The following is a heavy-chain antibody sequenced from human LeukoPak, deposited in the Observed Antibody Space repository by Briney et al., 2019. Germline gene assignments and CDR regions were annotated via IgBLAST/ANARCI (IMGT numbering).Heavy chain of an antibody. CDR1: GGSITSYY. D-gene: IGHD1-14*01. CDR3: ARASTTFDD. V-gene: IGHV4-59*01. J-gene: IGHJ4*02. Sequence: PSETLSLTCSVSGGSITSYYWSWLRQPPGKGLEWIGHVSDGGRTNYSPSLRSRVSISVDTSKNQFSLTLNSVTAVDTAVYFCARASTTFDDWGQGSLVTVSS. CDR2: VSDGGRT.